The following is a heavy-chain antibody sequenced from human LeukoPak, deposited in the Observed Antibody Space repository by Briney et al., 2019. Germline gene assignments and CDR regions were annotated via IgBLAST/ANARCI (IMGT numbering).Heavy chain of an antibody. CDR2: INHSGST. V-gene: IGHV4-34*01. J-gene: IGHJ4*02. CDR3: ARGRYYYDSSGLPYYFDY. Sequence: SETLSLTCAVYGGSFSGYYWSWIRQPPGKGLEWIGKINHSGSTNYNPSLKSRVTISVDTSKNQFSLKLSSVTAADTAVYYCARGRYYYDSSGLPYYFDYWGQGTLVTVSS. D-gene: IGHD3-22*01. CDR1: GGSFSGYY.